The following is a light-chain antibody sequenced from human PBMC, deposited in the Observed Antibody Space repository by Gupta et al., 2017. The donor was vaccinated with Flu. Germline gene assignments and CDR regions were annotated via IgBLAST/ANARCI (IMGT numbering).Light chain of an antibody. Sequence: QSVLTQPPSVSGAPWPRVTISCTGSNSNIGAGYDVHWYQHLPGAAPKLLIHGNNNRPSGVPERFSGSKSGTAASLAITGLRAEDEADYYCQSFDTRLTAYVFGSGTKVTVL. J-gene: IGLJ1*01. CDR2: GNN. V-gene: IGLV1-40*01. CDR3: QSFDTRLTAYV. CDR1: NSNIGAGYD.